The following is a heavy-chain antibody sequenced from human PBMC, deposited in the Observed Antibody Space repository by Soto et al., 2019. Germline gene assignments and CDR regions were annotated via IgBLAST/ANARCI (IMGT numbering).Heavy chain of an antibody. D-gene: IGHD6-19*01. CDR2: ISYDGSKK. V-gene: IGHV3-30*18. J-gene: IGHJ5*02. Sequence: QVQLVESGGGVVQPGRSQRLSCAASGFTFSSFGRHCVRQAPGKGQEWVAVISYDGSKKYYADSVKGRFTISRDNSKNTLYLQMNSLKTEDTAVYHCAKEWGSGWSWAYNWFDPWGQGTLVTVSS. CDR1: GFTFSSFG. CDR3: AKEWGSGWSWAYNWFDP.